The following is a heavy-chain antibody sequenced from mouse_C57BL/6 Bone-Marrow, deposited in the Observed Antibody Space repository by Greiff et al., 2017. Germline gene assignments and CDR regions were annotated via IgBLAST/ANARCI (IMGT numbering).Heavy chain of an antibody. J-gene: IGHJ4*01. Sequence: QVQLQQPGAELVMPGASVKLSCKASGYTFTSYWMHWVKQRPGQGLEWIGEIDPSDSYTNYNQKFKGKSTLTVDKSSSTAYLQLSSLTSEDSAVYYCAILSMAYWGQGTSVTVSS. V-gene: IGHV1-69*01. CDR2: IDPSDSYT. D-gene: IGHD1-1*02. CDR3: AILSMAY. CDR1: GYTFTSYW.